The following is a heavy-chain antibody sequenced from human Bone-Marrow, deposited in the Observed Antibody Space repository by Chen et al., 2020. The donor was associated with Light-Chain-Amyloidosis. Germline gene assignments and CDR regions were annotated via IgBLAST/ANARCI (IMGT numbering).Heavy chain of an antibody. D-gene: IGHD5-12*01. CDR3: ARRQMPVAKRYGDNWCGP. CDR2: GYYDGSG. CDR1: GGSIGTTSYY. Sequence: QLQLQESGPGLVKPSETLSLTCIVSGGSIGTTSYYWGWIRQPPGKGLECIGHGYYDGSGFYNPSLKSRATIAVDPSKNQFSPTLTSVTAADTANYSCARRQMPVAKRYGDNWCGPWAQGTLVTVCS. V-gene: IGHV4-39*01. J-gene: IGHJ5*02.